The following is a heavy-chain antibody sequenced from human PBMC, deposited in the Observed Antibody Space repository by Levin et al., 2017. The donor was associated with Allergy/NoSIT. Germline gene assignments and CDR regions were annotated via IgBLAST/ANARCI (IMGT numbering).Heavy chain of an antibody. J-gene: IGHJ3*02. CDR3: ARDGANGYSGYDTDAFDI. Sequence: PGGSLRLSCAASGFTFDDYGMSWVRQAPGKGLEWVSGINWNGGSTGYADSVKGRFTISRDNAKNSLYLQMNSLRAEDTALYYCARDGANGYSGYDTDAFDIWGQGTMVTVSS. CDR2: INWNGGST. CDR1: GFTFDDYG. V-gene: IGHV3-20*04. D-gene: IGHD5-12*01.